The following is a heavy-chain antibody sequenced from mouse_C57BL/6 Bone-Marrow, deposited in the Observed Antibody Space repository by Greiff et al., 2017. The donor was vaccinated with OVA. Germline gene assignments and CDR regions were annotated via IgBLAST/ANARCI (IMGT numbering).Heavy chain of an antibody. J-gene: IGHJ3*01. CDR1: GFTFSSYA. Sequence: EVQRVESGGGLVKPGGSLKLSCAASGFTFSSYALSWVRQTPETRLEWVATISDGGSYTYYPDNVKGRFTISRDNAKNNLYLQMSHLKSEDTAMYYCARDWSIFAYWGQGTLVTVSA. V-gene: IGHV5-4*01. CDR2: ISDGGSYT. CDR3: ARDWSIFAY. D-gene: IGHD2-10*02.